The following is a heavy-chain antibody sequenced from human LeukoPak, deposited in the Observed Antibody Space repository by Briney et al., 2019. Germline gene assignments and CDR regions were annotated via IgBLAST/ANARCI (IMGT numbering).Heavy chain of an antibody. CDR1: GYSFTSYW. CDR2: IYPGDSDT. Sequence: GESLKISCKGSGYSFTSYWIGWVRQLPGKGLEWMGIIYPGDSDTRYSPSFQGQVTISADKSISTAYLQWSSLKASDTAMYYCARQKSSIAPMSLYYYGTDVWGQGTTVTVSS. CDR3: ARQKSSIAPMSLYYYGTDV. D-gene: IGHD6-6*01. V-gene: IGHV5-51*01. J-gene: IGHJ6*02.